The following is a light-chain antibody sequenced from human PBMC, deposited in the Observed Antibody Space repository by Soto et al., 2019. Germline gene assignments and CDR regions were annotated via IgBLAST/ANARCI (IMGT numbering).Light chain of an antibody. CDR2: EVT. CDR3: SSYTNINTRACV. Sequence: QSALTQPASVSGSPGQSITISCTGTSGDIGSYNRVSWYQQHPGKAPKLIIYEVTDRPSGVSHRFSGSKSGNPASLTISGLQAEDEAEYYCSSYTNINTRACVFGTGTKLTVL. CDR1: SGDIGSYNR. V-gene: IGLV2-14*01. J-gene: IGLJ1*01.